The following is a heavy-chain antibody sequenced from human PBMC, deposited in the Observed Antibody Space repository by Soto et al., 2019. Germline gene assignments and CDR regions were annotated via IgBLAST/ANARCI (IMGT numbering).Heavy chain of an antibody. V-gene: IGHV6-1*01. D-gene: IGHD2-8*01. Sequence: QVQLQQSGPGLVKPSQTLSLTCAISGVSVSTNSATWDWIRQSPSRGLEWLGRTYYRSKWYNDYAVSVEGRITINPDRSNSKVSLPLNSVTPDDTAVYYCARLIGNSWLDSWGQGTLVTVSS. CDR1: GVSVSTNSAT. J-gene: IGHJ5*01. CDR3: ARLIGNSWLDS. CDR2: TYYRSKWYN.